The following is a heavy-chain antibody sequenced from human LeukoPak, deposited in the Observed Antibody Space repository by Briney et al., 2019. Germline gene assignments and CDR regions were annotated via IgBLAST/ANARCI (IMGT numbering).Heavy chain of an antibody. CDR3: ATYYYDTTSGFY. Sequence: GASVKVSCKASGGTFSSYAISWVRQAPGQGLEWMGWINPDSGGTNYAQKFQGRVSMTRDTSISTAYMDLSRLSSDDTAVYYCATYYYDTTSGFYWGQGTLVTVSS. D-gene: IGHD3-22*01. J-gene: IGHJ4*02. CDR1: GGTFSSYA. CDR2: INPDSGGT. V-gene: IGHV1-2*02.